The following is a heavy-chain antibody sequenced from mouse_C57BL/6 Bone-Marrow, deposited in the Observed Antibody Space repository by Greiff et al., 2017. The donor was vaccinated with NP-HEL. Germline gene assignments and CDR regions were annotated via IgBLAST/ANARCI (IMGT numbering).Heavy chain of an antibody. Sequence: VQLQQPGAELVKPGASVKLSCKASGYTFTSYWMHWVKQRPGRGLEWIGRIDPNSGGTKYNEKFKSKATLTVDKPSSTGYMQLSSLTSEDSAVYYCAKYHYSNWRYDMDDWGQGTSVTVSS. CDR2: IDPNSGGT. D-gene: IGHD2-5*01. J-gene: IGHJ4*01. CDR3: AKYHYSNWRYDMDD. CDR1: GYTFTSYW. V-gene: IGHV1-72*01.